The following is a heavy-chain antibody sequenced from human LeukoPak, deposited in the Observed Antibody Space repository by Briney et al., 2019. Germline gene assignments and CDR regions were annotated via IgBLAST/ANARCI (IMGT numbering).Heavy chain of an antibody. CDR1: GYTFTSYG. V-gene: IGHV1-18*01. CDR3: ARDSGSYHVGDY. CDR2: IRAYNGNT. Sequence: ASVKVSCKASGYTFTSYGISWVRQAPGQGLEWMGWIRAYNGNTDYAQKLQGRVTMTTDTSTSTAYMELRSLRSDDTAAYYCARDSGSYHVGDYWGQGTLVTVSS. D-gene: IGHD1-26*01. J-gene: IGHJ4*02.